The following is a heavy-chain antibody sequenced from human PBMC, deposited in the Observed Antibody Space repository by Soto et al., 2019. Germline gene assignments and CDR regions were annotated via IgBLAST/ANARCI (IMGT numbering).Heavy chain of an antibody. D-gene: IGHD3-10*01. CDR3: ARETGTMVRAVLMD. CDR2: IFYTGST. V-gene: IGHV4-30-4*01. J-gene: IGHJ4*02. Sequence: QVQLQESGPGLVKPSQTLSLTCIVSGDSISSGDYYWSWIRQPPGKGLEWIGYIFYTGSTYYNPSLSGRVTISVDTSKTQFSLRLTSVSAADTAVYYCARETGTMVRAVLMDGGQGTLITVSS. CDR1: GDSISSGDYY.